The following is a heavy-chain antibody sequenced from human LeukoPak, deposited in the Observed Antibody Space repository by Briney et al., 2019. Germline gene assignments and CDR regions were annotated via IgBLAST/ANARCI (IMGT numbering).Heavy chain of an antibody. CDR3: ARDPTYSGLYYFDY. D-gene: IGHD5-12*01. V-gene: IGHV1-2*02. CDR2: INPNSGGT. J-gene: IGHJ4*02. Sequence: ASVKVSCKASGYTFTGYYMHWVRQAPGQGLEWMGWINPNSGGTNYAQKFQSRVTMTWDTSISTAYMELSRLRSDDTAVYYCARDPTYSGLYYFDYWGQGTLVTVSS. CDR1: GYTFTGYY.